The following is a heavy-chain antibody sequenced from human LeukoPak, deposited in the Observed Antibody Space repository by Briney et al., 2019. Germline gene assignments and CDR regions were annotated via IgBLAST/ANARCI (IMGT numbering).Heavy chain of an antibody. CDR1: GFTFSNYA. CDR3: AKDVWAWEIVVVPGAMPNGDFDY. J-gene: IGHJ4*02. V-gene: IGHV3-23*01. CDR2: ISGSGHGT. D-gene: IGHD2-2*01. Sequence: PGGSLRLSCVASGFTFSNYAMSWVRQAPGKGLEWVSSISGSGHGTYYADSVKGRFTISRDNSKNTLYLQMNSLRADDTAVYYCAKDVWAWEIVVVPGAMPNGDFDYWGQGTLVTVSS.